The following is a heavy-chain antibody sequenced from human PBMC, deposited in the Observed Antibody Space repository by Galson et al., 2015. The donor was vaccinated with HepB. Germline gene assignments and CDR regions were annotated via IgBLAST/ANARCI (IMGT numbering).Heavy chain of an antibody. Sequence: SLRLSCAASGFTFSSYGMHWVRQAPGKGLEWVAVISYDGSNKYYADSVKGRFTISRDNSKNTLYLQMNSLRAEDTAVYYCAKSFSSGSVDYWGQGTLVTVSS. J-gene: IGHJ4*02. CDR3: AKSFSSGSVDY. D-gene: IGHD3-22*01. CDR2: ISYDGSNK. V-gene: IGHV3-30*18. CDR1: GFTFSSYG.